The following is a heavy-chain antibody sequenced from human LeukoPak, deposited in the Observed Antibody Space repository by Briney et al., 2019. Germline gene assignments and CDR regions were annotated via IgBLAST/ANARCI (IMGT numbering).Heavy chain of an antibody. Sequence: ASVKVSCKASGGTFSSYAISWVRQAPGQGLEWMGWINPNSGGTNYAQKFQGRVTMTRDTSISTAYMELSRLRSDDTAVYYCARDTHMTTVTDAYWYFDLWGRGTLVTVSS. CDR2: INPNSGGT. D-gene: IGHD4-17*01. CDR1: GGTFSSYA. CDR3: ARDTHMTTVTDAYWYFDL. V-gene: IGHV1-2*02. J-gene: IGHJ2*01.